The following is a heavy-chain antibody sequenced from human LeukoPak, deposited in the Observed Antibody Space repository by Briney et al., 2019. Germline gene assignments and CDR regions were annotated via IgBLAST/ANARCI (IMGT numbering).Heavy chain of an antibody. Sequence: GGSLRLSCAASGFTFSSYGMHWVRQAPGKGLEWVAVISYDGSNKYYADSVKGRFTISRDNSKNTLYLQMNSLRAEDTAVYYCATNWNERRYFDYWGQGTLVTVSS. V-gene: IGHV3-30*03. D-gene: IGHD1-1*01. J-gene: IGHJ4*02. CDR3: ATNWNERRYFDY. CDR1: GFTFSSYG. CDR2: ISYDGSNK.